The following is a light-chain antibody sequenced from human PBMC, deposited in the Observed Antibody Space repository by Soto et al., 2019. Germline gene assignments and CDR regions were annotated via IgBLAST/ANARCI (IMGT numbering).Light chain of an antibody. CDR1: QSINNW. J-gene: IGKJ1*01. CDR3: QQYSSASP. Sequence: DIQMTQSPSTLSASLGDRVTITCRASQSINNWLAWYQQKPGKAPKLLIYRASSLENGVPSRFSGRGSGTEFIFTITSLQPDDFATYYCQQYSSASPFGQGTKVEI. CDR2: RAS. V-gene: IGKV1-5*03.